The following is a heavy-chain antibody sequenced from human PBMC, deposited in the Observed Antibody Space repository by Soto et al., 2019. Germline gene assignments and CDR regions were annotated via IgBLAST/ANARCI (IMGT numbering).Heavy chain of an antibody. J-gene: IGHJ3*02. D-gene: IGHD1-26*01. CDR1: GFTVSSNY. Sequence: GGSLRLSCAASGFTVSSNYMSWVRQAPGKGLEWVSVIYSGGRPYYADSVKGRFTISRDNSKNTLYLQMNSLRAEDTAVYYCARGVGATEDAFDIWGQGTMVTVSS. CDR3: ARGVGATEDAFDI. V-gene: IGHV3-53*01. CDR2: IYSGGRP.